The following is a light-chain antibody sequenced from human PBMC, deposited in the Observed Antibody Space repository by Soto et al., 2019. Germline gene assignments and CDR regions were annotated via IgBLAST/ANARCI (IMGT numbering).Light chain of an antibody. V-gene: IGKV3-15*01. Sequence: EIVMTQSPVTLSLSPGDTATLSCRASHDVTRRLAWYQVKHGQAPRLLIYDASTRATGLPARFSGTVSGTEFTLTINSLQSEDFAVYYCQHYTNWPLTFGGGTKVEI. J-gene: IGKJ4*01. CDR3: QHYTNWPLT. CDR1: HDVTRR. CDR2: DAS.